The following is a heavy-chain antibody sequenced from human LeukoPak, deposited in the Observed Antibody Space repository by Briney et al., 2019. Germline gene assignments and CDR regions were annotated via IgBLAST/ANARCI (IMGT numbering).Heavy chain of an antibody. D-gene: IGHD5-24*01. CDR1: GYTYTSQG. CDR3: ARDNSVRDESWWFNP. J-gene: IGHJ5*02. CDR2: ISTYNGNT. Sequence: GASVKLSGKPSGYTYTSQGISWVRQAPGQGLEWMGWISTYNGNTNYAQMLQGRVSMTTDTSTSTAHMDLRSLRSDDTAVYYCARDNSVRDESWWFNPWGQGTLVTVSS. V-gene: IGHV1-18*01.